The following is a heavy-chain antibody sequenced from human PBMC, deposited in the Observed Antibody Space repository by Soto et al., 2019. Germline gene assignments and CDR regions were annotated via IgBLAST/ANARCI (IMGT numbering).Heavy chain of an antibody. CDR1: GGSISSGDYY. CDR3: ATSSSKVDYYYGMDV. J-gene: IGHJ6*02. V-gene: IGHV4-30-4*01. D-gene: IGHD6-6*01. Sequence: QVQLQESGPGLVKPSQTLSLTCTVSGGSISSGDYYWSWIRQPPGKGLEWIGYIYYSGSTYYNPSLMSRVTISVDTSKNQFSLKLSSVTAADTAVYYCATSSSKVDYYYGMDVWGQGTTVTVSS. CDR2: IYYSGST.